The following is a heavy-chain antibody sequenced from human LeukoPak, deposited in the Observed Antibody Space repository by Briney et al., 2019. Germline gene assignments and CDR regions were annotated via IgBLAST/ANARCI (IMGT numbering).Heavy chain of an antibody. J-gene: IGHJ4*02. D-gene: IGHD1-20*01. Sequence: GGSLRLSCAASEFTFSNHALNWVRQAPGKGLEWVSGINSGGGSTYYTDSVKGRFTISRDNSKNTLYLQMNSLRADDTAVYYCAKDLSYNYNYFDSWGQGTLVTVSS. CDR3: AKDLSYNYNYFDS. CDR1: EFTFSNHA. V-gene: IGHV3-23*01. CDR2: INSGGGST.